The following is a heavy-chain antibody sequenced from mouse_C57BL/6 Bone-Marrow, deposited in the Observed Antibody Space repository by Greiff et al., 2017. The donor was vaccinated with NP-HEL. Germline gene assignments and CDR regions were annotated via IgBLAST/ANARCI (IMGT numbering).Heavy chain of an antibody. CDR2: IDPENGDT. CDR1: GFNIKDDY. D-gene: IGHD1-1*01. J-gene: IGHJ2*01. CDR3: TKEVLLRY. V-gene: IGHV14-4*01. Sequence: VQLKQSGAELVRPGASVKLSCTASGFNIKDDYMHWVKQRPEQGLEWIGWIDPENGDTEYASKFQGKATITADTSSNTAYLQLSSLTSEDTAVYYCTKEVLLRYWGQGTTLTVSS.